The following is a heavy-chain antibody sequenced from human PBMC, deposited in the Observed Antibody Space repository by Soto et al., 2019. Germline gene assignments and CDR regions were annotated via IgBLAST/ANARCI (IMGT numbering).Heavy chain of an antibody. V-gene: IGHV3-23*01. CDR3: AKDLGYYDILTGYYTGYYYYGMDV. Sequence: GGSLRLSCAASGFTFSSYAMSWVRQAPGKGLEWVSAISGSGGSTYYADSVKGRFTISRDNSKNTLYLQMNSLRAEDTAVYYCAKDLGYYDILTGYYTGYYYYGMDVRGQGTTVTVSS. CDR1: GFTFSSYA. J-gene: IGHJ6*02. CDR2: ISGSGGST. D-gene: IGHD3-9*01.